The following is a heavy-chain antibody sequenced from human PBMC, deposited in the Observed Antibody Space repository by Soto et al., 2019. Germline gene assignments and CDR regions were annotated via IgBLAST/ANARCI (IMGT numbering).Heavy chain of an antibody. CDR3: VSKLGSCTGGSCNWYFDL. CDR1: GGSFSGFY. J-gene: IGHJ2*01. CDR2: INHSGST. V-gene: IGHV4-34*01. Sequence: SETLSLTCAVYGGSFSGFYWSWIRQPPGKGLKWIGEINHSGSTNYNPSLKSRVTISADTSKNQFSLQLSSVTAADTAVYYCVSKLGSCTGGSCNWYFDLWGRGTLVTVSS. D-gene: IGHD2-15*01.